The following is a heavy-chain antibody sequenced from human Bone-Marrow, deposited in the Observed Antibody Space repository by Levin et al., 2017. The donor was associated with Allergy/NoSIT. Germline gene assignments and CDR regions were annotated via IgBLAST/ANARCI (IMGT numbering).Heavy chain of an antibody. D-gene: IGHD5-24*01. CDR2: ISGGGVNS. CDR3: AKEDGTSLKDPFDY. CDR1: GFGFSTYA. J-gene: IGHJ4*02. Sequence: GGSLRLCCAASGFGFSTYAMSWVRQAPGKGLEWVSAISGGGVNSSYADPVKGRFTISRDNSKNTLYLEMNSLRAEDTALYYCAKEDGTSLKDPFDYWGQGTLVTVSS. V-gene: IGHV3-23*01.